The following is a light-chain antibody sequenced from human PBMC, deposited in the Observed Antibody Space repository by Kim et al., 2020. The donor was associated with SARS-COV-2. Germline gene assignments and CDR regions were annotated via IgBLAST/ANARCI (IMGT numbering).Light chain of an antibody. V-gene: IGLV3-19*01. Sequence: GQAVRITVQRDTLRTYFPSWYQQKPGQAPVLVIYGKNNRPSGLPDRFAGSSSGNTASLTITGAQAEDAADYYCNSLDSTGNHLAVFGGGTQLTVL. CDR3: NSLDSTGNHLAV. J-gene: IGLJ2*01. CDR2: GKN. CDR1: TLRTYF.